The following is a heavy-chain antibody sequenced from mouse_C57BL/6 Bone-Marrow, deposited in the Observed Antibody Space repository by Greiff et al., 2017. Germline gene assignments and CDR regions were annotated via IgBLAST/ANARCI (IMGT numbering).Heavy chain of an antibody. D-gene: IGHD1-1*01. CDR3: TTGYYGPFFDY. CDR2: IDPENGDT. V-gene: IGHV14-4*01. J-gene: IGHJ2*01. Sequence: VQLQQSGAELVRPGASVKLSCTASGFNIKDDYMHWVKQRPEQGLEWIGWIDPENGDTEYASKFQGKATITADTSSNTAYLQLSSLTSEDTAVYYCTTGYYGPFFDYWGQGTTLTVSS. CDR1: GFNIKDDY.